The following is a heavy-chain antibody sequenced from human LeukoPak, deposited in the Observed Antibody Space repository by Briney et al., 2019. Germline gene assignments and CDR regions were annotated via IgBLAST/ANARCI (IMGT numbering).Heavy chain of an antibody. CDR2: ISSSSSYI. CDR1: GFTFSTYS. Sequence: GGSLRLSCTASGFTFSTYSMNWVRQAPGKGLEWVSSISSSSSYIYFADSVKGRFTISRDNAKNSLYLQMNSLRAEETAVYYCARSYGSGSYYPFDYWGQGTLVTVSS. J-gene: IGHJ4*02. D-gene: IGHD3-10*01. CDR3: ARSYGSGSYYPFDY. V-gene: IGHV3-21*01.